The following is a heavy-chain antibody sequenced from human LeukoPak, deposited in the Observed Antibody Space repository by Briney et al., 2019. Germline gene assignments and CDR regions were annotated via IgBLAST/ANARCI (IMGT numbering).Heavy chain of an antibody. Sequence: SVKVSCKAPGYTFTGYYMHWVRQAPGQGLEWMGRIIPILGIANYAQKFQGRVTITADKSTSTAYMELSSLRSEDTAVYYCAATPMGYDSSVDIWGQGTMVTVSS. D-gene: IGHD3-22*01. J-gene: IGHJ3*02. CDR1: GYTFTGYY. CDR3: AATPMGYDSSVDI. CDR2: IIPILGIA. V-gene: IGHV1-69*02.